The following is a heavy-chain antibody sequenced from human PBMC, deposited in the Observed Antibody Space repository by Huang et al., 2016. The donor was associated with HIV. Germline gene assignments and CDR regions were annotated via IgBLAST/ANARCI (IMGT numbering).Heavy chain of an antibody. CDR3: ARDLWLRDLYYYYYMDV. J-gene: IGHJ6*03. CDR2: ISYDGSNK. V-gene: IGHV3-30-3*01. Sequence: QVQLVESGGGVVQPGRSLRLSCAASRFNFSNYAMHWVRQAPGDGLEWVAGISYDGSNKYYADSGKGRFTSSRDNSKNTLYLQMNSLRAEDTAVYYCARDLWLRDLYYYYYMDVWGKGTTVTVSS. CDR1: RFNFSNYA. D-gene: IGHD5-12*01.